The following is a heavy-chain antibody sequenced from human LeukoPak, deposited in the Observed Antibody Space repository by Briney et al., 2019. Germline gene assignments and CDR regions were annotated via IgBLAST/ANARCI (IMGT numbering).Heavy chain of an antibody. V-gene: IGHV2-5*02. CDR2: IYCDDDR. CDR3: AHFSESLWFGGLSFDD. D-gene: IGHD3-10*01. J-gene: IGHJ4*02. CDR1: EFSCSPRGPG. Sequence: SGPTLVKPRQTFSLTCTFSEFSCSPRGPGVGWNRLPPGNALEWLTLIYCDDDRRYSPSLKSRLTITKDTSKNQVVLTMTNMDPVDTATYFCAHFSESLWFGGLSFDDWGQGTLVTVSS.